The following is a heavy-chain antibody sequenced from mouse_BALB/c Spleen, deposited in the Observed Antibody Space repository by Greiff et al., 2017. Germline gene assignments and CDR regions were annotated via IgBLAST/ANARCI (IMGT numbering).Heavy chain of an antibody. CDR3: ARGPLFYFDY. CDR1: GFTFSSYA. Sequence: EVKLVESGGGLVKPGGSLKLSCAASGFTFSSYAMSWVRQTPEKRLEWVASISSGGSTYYPDSVKGRFTISRDNARNILYLQMSSLRSEDTAMYYCARGPLFYFDYWGQGTTLTVSS. CDR2: ISSGGST. V-gene: IGHV5-6-5*01. J-gene: IGHJ2*01. D-gene: IGHD1-1*01.